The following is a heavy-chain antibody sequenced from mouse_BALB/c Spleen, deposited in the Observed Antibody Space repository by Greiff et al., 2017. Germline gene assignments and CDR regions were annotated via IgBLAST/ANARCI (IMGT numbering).Heavy chain of an antibody. CDR1: GYSITSDYA. CDR2: ISYSGST. D-gene: IGHD3-1*01. Sequence: EVQLVESGPGLVKPSQSLSLTCTVTGYSITSDYAWNWIRQFPGNKLEWMGYISYSGSTSYNPSLKSRISITRDTSKNQFFLQLNSVTTEDTATYYCASLRAYYAMDYWGQGTSVTVSS. CDR3: ASLRAYYAMDY. V-gene: IGHV3-2*02. J-gene: IGHJ4*01.